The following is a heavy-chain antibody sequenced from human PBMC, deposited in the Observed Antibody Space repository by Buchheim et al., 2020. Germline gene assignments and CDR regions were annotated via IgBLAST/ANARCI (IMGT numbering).Heavy chain of an antibody. V-gene: IGHV3-74*02. Sequence: EVQLLESGGGLVQPGGSLRLSCAASGFTFSSYAMSWVRQAPGKGLVWVSRINNDGSRTSYADSVKGRFTISRDNAKNTLYLQMNSLRAEDTAVYYGARELYDFWSGANDYWGQGNL. CDR3: ARELYDFWSGANDY. CDR1: GFTFSSYA. D-gene: IGHD3-3*01. J-gene: IGHJ4*03. CDR2: INNDGSRT.